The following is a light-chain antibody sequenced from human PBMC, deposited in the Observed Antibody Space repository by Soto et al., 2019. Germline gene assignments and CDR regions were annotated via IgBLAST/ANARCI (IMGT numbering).Light chain of an antibody. CDR3: QKYNSASWT. Sequence: DIQMTQSPSSVSASVGDRVTITCRASQGISSYLAWFQQKPGKVPKLLIYAASTLQSGVPSRFSGSGSGTDFTLTISGLQPEDVATYYCQKYNSASWTFGQGTKVDIK. J-gene: IGKJ1*01. CDR2: AAS. V-gene: IGKV1-27*01. CDR1: QGISSY.